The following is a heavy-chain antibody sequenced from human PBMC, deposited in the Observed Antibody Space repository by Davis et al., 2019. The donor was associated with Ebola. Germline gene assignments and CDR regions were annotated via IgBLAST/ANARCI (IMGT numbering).Heavy chain of an antibody. V-gene: IGHV4-61*08. CDR3: ARGRRYSYGPPRY. CDR2: IYYSGST. Sequence: SETLSLTCTVSGGSISSGGYYWSWIRQPPGKGLEWIGYIYYSGSTNYNPSLKSRVTISVDTSKNQFSLKLSSVTAADTAVYYCARGRRYSYGPPRYWGQGTLVTVSS. D-gene: IGHD5-18*01. CDR1: GGSISSGGYY. J-gene: IGHJ4*02.